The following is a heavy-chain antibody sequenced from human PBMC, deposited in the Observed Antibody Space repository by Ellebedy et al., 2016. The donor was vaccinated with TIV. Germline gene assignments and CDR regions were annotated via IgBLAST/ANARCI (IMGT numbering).Heavy chain of an antibody. CDR2: ISSSSSYI. J-gene: IGHJ3*02. Sequence: GESLKISXAASGFTFSSYSMNWVRQAPGKGLEWVSSISSSSSYIYYADSVKGRFTISRDNAKNSLYLQMNSLRAEDTAVYYCARDRDILTGYFHDAFDIWGQGTMVTVSS. D-gene: IGHD3-9*01. V-gene: IGHV3-21*01. CDR1: GFTFSSYS. CDR3: ARDRDILTGYFHDAFDI.